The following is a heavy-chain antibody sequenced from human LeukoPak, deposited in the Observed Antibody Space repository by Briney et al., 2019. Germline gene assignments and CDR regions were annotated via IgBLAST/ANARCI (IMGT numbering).Heavy chain of an antibody. V-gene: IGHV1-2*02. CDR2: LNPRTGAT. Sequence: ASVKVSCKASGYTFVDYYVYWIRQAPGQGLEWMGWLNPRTGATKYAQKFQARVTMTRDTSKQTAYMELTSLRSDDTALYFCARYHRLGRPGYDMPADWGQGTLVTVSS. CDR3: ARYHRLGRPGYDMPAD. J-gene: IGHJ4*02. D-gene: IGHD5-12*01. CDR1: GYTFVDYY.